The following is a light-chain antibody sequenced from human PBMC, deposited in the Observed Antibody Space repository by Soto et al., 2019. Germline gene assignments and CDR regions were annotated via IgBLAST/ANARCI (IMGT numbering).Light chain of an antibody. CDR3: SSYTSTSTYV. CDR1: SSDFGGYTY. J-gene: IGLJ1*01. CDR2: DAT. Sequence: QPVLTQPASVSGSPGQSITISCTGTSSDFGGYTYVSWYQQHPGKAPKLMIFDATSRPSGVSNRFSGSKSDNTASLTIAGLQAEDEADYYCSSYTSTSTYVFGTGTKFTVL. V-gene: IGLV2-14*03.